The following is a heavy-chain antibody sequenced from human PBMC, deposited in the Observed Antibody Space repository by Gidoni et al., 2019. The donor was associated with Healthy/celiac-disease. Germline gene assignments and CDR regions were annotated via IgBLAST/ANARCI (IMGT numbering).Heavy chain of an antibody. J-gene: IGHJ4*02. CDR3: ARDSHHYYDSSGYYWGPYFDY. CDR2: MNPNSGNT. D-gene: IGHD3-22*01. CDR1: GYTFPSYD. Sequence: QVQLVQSGAEVKKPGASVKVSCKASGYTFPSYDINWVRQATGQGLEWMGCMNPNSGNTGYAQKFQGRVTMTRNTSISTAYMELSSLRSEDTAVYYCARDSHHYYDSSGYYWGPYFDYWGQGTLVTVSS. V-gene: IGHV1-8*01.